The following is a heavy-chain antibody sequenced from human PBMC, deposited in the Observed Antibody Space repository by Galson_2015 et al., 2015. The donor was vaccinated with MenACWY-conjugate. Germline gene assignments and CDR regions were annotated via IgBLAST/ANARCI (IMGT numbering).Heavy chain of an antibody. J-gene: IGHJ4*02. D-gene: IGHD1-26*01. CDR2: IKQDGREK. V-gene: IGHV3-7*03. CDR1: GFTFSSYW. CDR3: ARDTWGHFDY. Sequence: SLILSCAVSGFTFSSYWMTWFRQAPGKGLEWAANIKQDGREKNYVDSVKCRFTISRDNADNSVYLQMDSLRVEDTAVYYLARDTWGHFDYWGQGTLVTFSS.